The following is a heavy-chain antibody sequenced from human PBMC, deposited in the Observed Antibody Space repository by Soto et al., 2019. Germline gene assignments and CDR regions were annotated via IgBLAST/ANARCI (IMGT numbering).Heavy chain of an antibody. CDR1: GYSFTSYW. D-gene: IGHD1-1*01. V-gene: IGHV5-51*01. Sequence: GESLKISCKCSGYSFTSYWIGWVRQMPGKGLEWMGIIYPGDSDTRYSPSFQGQVTISADKSISTAYLQWSSLKASDTAMYYCASQTGNTQYYYYGMDVWGQGTTVTVSS. J-gene: IGHJ6*02. CDR3: ASQTGNTQYYYYGMDV. CDR2: IYPGDSDT.